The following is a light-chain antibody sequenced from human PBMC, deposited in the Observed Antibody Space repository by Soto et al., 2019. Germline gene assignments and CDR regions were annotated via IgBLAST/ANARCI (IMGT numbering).Light chain of an antibody. V-gene: IGKV4-1*01. J-gene: IGKJ5*01. CDR3: QQYYSTPST. CDR2: WAS. CDR1: QSISSW. Sequence: DIQMTQSPSTLSASVGDRVTITCRASQSISSWLAWYQQKPGQPPKLLIYWASTRESGVPDRFSASGSGTDFTLTITSLQAQDVAVYYCQQYYSTPSTFGQGTRLEIK.